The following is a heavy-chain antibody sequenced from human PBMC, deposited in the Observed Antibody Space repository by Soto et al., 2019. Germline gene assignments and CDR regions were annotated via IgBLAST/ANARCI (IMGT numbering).Heavy chain of an antibody. CDR1: GFTFSSYA. D-gene: IGHD4-17*01. J-gene: IGHJ4*02. CDR2: ISGSGGST. Sequence: EVQLLESGGGLVQPGGSLRLSCAASGFTFSSYAMSWVRQAPGKGLEWVSAISGSGGSTYYADSVKGRFTISRDNSKNTLYLQMNSLRADDTAVYYCAKAHYGAPGPLDYWGQGTLVTVSS. V-gene: IGHV3-23*01. CDR3: AKAHYGAPGPLDY.